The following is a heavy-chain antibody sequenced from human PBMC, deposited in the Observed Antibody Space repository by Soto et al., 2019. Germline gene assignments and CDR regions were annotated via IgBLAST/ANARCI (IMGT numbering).Heavy chain of an antibody. D-gene: IGHD6-6*01. CDR1: GGSFSGYY. Sequence: SETLSLTCAVYGGSFSGYYWSWIRQPPGKGLEWIGEINHSGSTNYNPSLKSRVTISVGTSKNQFSLKLSSVTAADTAVYYCARDIAARRGYYYYGMDVWGQGTTVTVSS. J-gene: IGHJ6*02. V-gene: IGHV4-34*01. CDR3: ARDIAARRGYYYYGMDV. CDR2: INHSGST.